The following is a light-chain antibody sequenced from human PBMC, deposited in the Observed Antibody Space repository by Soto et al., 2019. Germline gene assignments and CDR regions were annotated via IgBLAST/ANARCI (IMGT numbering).Light chain of an antibody. Sequence: PGERVTLSCRASQSVSSSYLPWFQQKPGQAPRLLIYGAPTRATGIPARFSGSGSGTEFTLTISSLQSEDFAVYYCHQYNDWPPVTFGGGTKVDIK. J-gene: IGKJ4*01. V-gene: IGKV3D-15*01. CDR1: QSVSSSY. CDR3: HQYNDWPPVT. CDR2: GAP.